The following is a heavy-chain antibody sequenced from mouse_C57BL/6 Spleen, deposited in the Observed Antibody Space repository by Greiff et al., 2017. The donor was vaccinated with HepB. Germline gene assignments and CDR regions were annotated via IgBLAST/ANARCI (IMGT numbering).Heavy chain of an antibody. CDR2: IYPGDGDT. J-gene: IGHJ3*01. CDR3: ARSGYYGSSLFAY. V-gene: IGHV1-80*01. Sequence: VQLQHSGAELVKPGASVKISCKASGYAFSSYWMNWVKQRPGKGLEWIGQIYPGDGDTNYNGKFKGKATLTADKSSSTAYRQLRSLTAEDSAVYFCARSGYYGSSLFAYWGQGTLVTVSA. D-gene: IGHD1-1*01. CDR1: GYAFSSYW.